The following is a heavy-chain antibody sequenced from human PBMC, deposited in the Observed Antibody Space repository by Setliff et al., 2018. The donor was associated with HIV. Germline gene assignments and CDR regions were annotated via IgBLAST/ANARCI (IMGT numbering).Heavy chain of an antibody. D-gene: IGHD3-10*01. CDR2: IGQDGSEK. V-gene: IGHV3-7*01. CDR3: ARKLRPGHGVDV. J-gene: IGHJ6*02. CDR1: GFTFSTYG. Sequence: PGGSLRLSCEASGFTFSTYGMNWVRQAPGKGLEWVANIGQDGSEKNYVDSVKGRFTISRDNAKNSMDLQMNSLRAEDTAIYYCARKLRPGHGVDVWGQGTTVTVSS.